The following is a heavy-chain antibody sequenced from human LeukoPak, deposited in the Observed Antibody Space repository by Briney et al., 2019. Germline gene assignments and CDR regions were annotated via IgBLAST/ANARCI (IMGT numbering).Heavy chain of an antibody. CDR2: IYTSGST. V-gene: IGHV3-53*01. CDR3: ARVTTSGSYKFDY. CDR1: GFTVSSNY. D-gene: IGHD3-10*01. Sequence: GGSLRLSCAASGFTVSSNYISWVRQAPGKGLEWVSLIYTSGSTYYADSVKGRFTISRDNSKNTLYLQTNSLRAEDTAVYYCARVTTSGSYKFDYWGQGTLVTVSS. J-gene: IGHJ4*02.